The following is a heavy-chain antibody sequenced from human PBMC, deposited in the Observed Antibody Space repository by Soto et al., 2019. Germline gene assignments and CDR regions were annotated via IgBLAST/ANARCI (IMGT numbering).Heavy chain of an antibody. CDR2: MNPNSGNT. CDR3: ARDKAGYFEL. Sequence: QVQLVQSGAEVKKPGASVKVSCKASGYSFTSYDINWVRQATGQGLEWMGWMNPNSGNTGYAPKFQGRVTMTRNTSLSTAYMELTSLRSEDTVVYYCARDKAGYFELWGRGTLVTVSS. CDR1: GYSFTSYD. V-gene: IGHV1-8*01. J-gene: IGHJ2*01.